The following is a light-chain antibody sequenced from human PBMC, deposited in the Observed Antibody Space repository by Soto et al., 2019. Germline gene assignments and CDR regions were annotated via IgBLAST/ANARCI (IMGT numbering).Light chain of an antibody. CDR1: QSVSSSY. V-gene: IGKV3-20*01. CDR3: QHYSTSSYT. CDR2: AAS. Sequence: EIVLTQSPGTLSLSPGERATLSCRASQSVSSSYLAWYQQKPGQAPRLLIYAASSRATGIPDRFSGSGSGTDFTLTISRLEPEDFAVYYCQHYSTSSYTFGQGTKLEIK. J-gene: IGKJ2*01.